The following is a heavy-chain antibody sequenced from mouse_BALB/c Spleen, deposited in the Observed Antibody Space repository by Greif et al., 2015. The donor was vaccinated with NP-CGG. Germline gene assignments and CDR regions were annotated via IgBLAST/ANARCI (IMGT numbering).Heavy chain of an antibody. Sequence: DVKLQESGGGLVQPGGSLKLSCAASGFTFSSYTMSWVRQTPEKRLEWVAYISNGGGSTYYPDIVKGRFTISRDNAKNTLYLQMSSLKSEDTAMYYCARHYYGSSYWYFDVWGAGTTVTVSS. CDR2: ISNGGGST. CDR1: GFTFSSYT. CDR3: ARHYYGSSYWYFDV. J-gene: IGHJ1*01. D-gene: IGHD1-1*01. V-gene: IGHV5-12-2*01.